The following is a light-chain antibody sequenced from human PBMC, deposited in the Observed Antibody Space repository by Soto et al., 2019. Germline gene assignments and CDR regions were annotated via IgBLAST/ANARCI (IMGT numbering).Light chain of an antibody. V-gene: IGLV1-40*01. CDR2: GNT. J-gene: IGLJ2*01. CDR1: SSNIGAGYD. CDR3: LSFDSSLSVV. Sequence: QSVLTQPPSVSGAPGQRVTISCTGSSSNIGAGYDVHWYQQLPGRAPKLLIYGNTNRSSGVPDRFSGSKSGTSASLAITGLHAEDEADYYCLSFDSSLSVVFGGGTKLTVL.